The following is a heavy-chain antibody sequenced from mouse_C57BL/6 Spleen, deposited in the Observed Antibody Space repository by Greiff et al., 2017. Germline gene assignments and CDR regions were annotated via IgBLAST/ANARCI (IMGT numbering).Heavy chain of an antibody. CDR1: GYSFTSYY. CDR2: IYPGSGNT. J-gene: IGHJ2*01. Sequence: VKLQESGPELVKPGASVKISCKASGYSFTSYYIHWVKQRPGQGLEWIGWIYPGSGNTKYNEKFKGKATLTADTSSSTAYMQLSSLTSEDSAVYYCAITTVVAYYFDYWGQGTTLTVSS. D-gene: IGHD1-1*01. V-gene: IGHV1-66*01. CDR3: AITTVVAYYFDY.